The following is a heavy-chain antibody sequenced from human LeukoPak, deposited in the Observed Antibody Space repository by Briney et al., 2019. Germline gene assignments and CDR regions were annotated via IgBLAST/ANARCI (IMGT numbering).Heavy chain of an antibody. CDR1: GFTFRNYA. CDR2: IRSDGGST. V-gene: IGHV3-64D*06. CDR3: VKDGQRRGYSGYDYLDH. Sequence: GGSLRLSCSASGFTFRNYAMHRVRQAPGKGLEHVSAIRSDGGSTFNADSVKGRFTISRDNSKSTVYLQMSSLRTDDTGVYYCVKDGQRRGYSGYDYLDHWGQGTLVTVSS. D-gene: IGHD5-12*01. J-gene: IGHJ5*02.